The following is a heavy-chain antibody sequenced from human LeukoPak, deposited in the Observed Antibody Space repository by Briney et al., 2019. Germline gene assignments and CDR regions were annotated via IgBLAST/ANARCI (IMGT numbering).Heavy chain of an antibody. J-gene: IGHJ3*02. V-gene: IGHV4-4*07. D-gene: IGHD2-8*01. Sequence: PSETLSLTCTVSGGSISSYYWSWIRQPAGKGLEWIGRIYTSGSTNYNPSLKSRVTMSVDTSKNQFSLKLSSVTAADTAVYYCARDNYGYCTNGVCDIAFDIGGHGTMVTVSS. CDR3: ARDNYGYCTNGVCDIAFDI. CDR1: GGSISSYY. CDR2: IYTSGST.